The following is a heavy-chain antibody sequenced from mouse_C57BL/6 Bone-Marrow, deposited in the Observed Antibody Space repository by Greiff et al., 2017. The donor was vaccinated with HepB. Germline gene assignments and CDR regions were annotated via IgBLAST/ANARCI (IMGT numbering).Heavy chain of an antibody. V-gene: IGHV1-59*01. J-gene: IGHJ3*01. D-gene: IGHD1-2*01. CDR3: ARSLLPPFAY. Sequence: QVQLQQPGAELVRPGTSVKLSCKASGYTFTSYWMHWVKQRPGQGLEWIGVIDPSDSYTNYNQKFKGKARLTVDTSSSTDYMQLSSLTSEDSAVYYCARSLLPPFAYWGQGTLVTVSA. CDR2: IDPSDSYT. CDR1: GYTFTSYW.